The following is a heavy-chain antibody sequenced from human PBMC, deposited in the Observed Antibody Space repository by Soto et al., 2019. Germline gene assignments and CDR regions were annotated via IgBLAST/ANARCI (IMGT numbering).Heavy chain of an antibody. CDR3: AKDQAGDFWSGPHGMDV. D-gene: IGHD3-3*01. CDR2: ISYDGSNK. J-gene: IGHJ6*02. V-gene: IGHV3-30*18. Sequence: PGGSLRLSCAASGFTFSSYGMHWVRQAPGKGLEWVAVISYDGSNKYYADSVKGRFTISRDNSKNTLYLQMNSLRAEDTAVYYCAKDQAGDFWSGPHGMDVWGQGTTVTVSS. CDR1: GFTFSSYG.